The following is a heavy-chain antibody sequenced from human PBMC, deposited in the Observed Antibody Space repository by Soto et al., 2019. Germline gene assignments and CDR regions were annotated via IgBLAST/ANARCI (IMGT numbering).Heavy chain of an antibody. D-gene: IGHD3-22*01. Sequence: ASVKVSCKASGYTFTSYGISWVRQAPGQGLEWMGWISAYNGNTNYAQKRQGRVTMTTDTSTSTAYMELRSLRSDDTAASYCARVGGQYYYDRRGEWGWFDPWGQGTLVTVSS. J-gene: IGHJ5*02. V-gene: IGHV1-18*01. CDR1: GYTFTSYG. CDR3: ARVGGQYYYDRRGEWGWFDP. CDR2: ISAYNGNT.